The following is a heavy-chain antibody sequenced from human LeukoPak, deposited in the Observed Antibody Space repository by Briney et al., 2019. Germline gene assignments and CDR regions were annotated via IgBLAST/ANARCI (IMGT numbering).Heavy chain of an antibody. D-gene: IGHD3-10*01. V-gene: IGHV1-8*02. J-gene: IGHJ1*01. CDR1: GYTFTGYY. CDR2: INPNSGNT. CDR3: ARGWFGESPKD. Sequence: ASVKVSCKASGYTFTGYYMHWVRQAPGQGLEWMGWINPNSGNTGYAQKFQGRVTMTRNTSISTAYMELSSLRSEDTAVYYCARGWFGESPKDWGQGTLVTVSS.